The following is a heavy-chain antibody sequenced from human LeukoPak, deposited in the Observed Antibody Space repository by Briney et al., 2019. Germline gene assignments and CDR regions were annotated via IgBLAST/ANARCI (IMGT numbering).Heavy chain of an antibody. CDR1: GFTFSSTT. Sequence: PGGSLRLSCVASGFTFSSTTMGWVRQAPGRGLEWVSSITAIDGRTYYAGSVRGRFTISRDNSKNTVYLQLSSLRAGDTAIYYCTKDRRGPAAGTWYFDSWGQGTLVTVSS. V-gene: IGHV3-23*01. D-gene: IGHD6-13*01. J-gene: IGHJ4*02. CDR2: ITAIDGRT. CDR3: TKDRRGPAAGTWYFDS.